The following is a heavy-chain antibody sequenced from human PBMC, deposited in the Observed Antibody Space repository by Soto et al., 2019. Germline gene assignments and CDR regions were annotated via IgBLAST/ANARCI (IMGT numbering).Heavy chain of an antibody. CDR3: ARVLHY. CDR1: GFSMSNYA. Sequence: PGGSLGLCCAACGFSMSNYAMTGVRQAPGKGLEWVSGIRGSGGRKYYADSVKGRFTISRDNSKNPLYPQMNSLRAEDTAVYYCARVLHYWGPGTLVTVS. V-gene: IGHV3-23*01. CDR2: IRGSGGRK. J-gene: IGHJ4*02.